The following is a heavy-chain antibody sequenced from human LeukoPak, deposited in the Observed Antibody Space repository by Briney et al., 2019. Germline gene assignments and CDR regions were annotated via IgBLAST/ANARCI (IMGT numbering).Heavy chain of an antibody. D-gene: IGHD1-20*01. CDR3: ARDNWNDDGGYYYYYYMDV. CDR1: GFTFSSYS. CDR2: ISSSSSYI. V-gene: IGHV3-21*01. Sequence: GGSLRLSCAASGFTFSSYSMNWVRQAPGKGLEWVSSISSSSSYIYYADSVKGRFTISRDNAKNSLYLQMNSLRAEDTAVYYCARDNWNDDGGYYYYYYMDVWGKGTTVTVSS. J-gene: IGHJ6*03.